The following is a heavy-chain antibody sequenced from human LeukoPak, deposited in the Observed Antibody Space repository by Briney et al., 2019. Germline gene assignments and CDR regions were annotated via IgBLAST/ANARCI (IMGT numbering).Heavy chain of an antibody. V-gene: IGHV3-23*01. Sequence: GGSLRLSCVASGFTFSGYGMTWVRQAPGKGLEWVSSLTVSGDNTYYADSVKGRFTISRDNSMKTLYLQMNSLTVGDAAVYYCAKNNDIIAVSGRPDYWGQGTLVAVSS. J-gene: IGHJ4*02. CDR2: LTVSGDNT. D-gene: IGHD6-13*01. CDR3: AKNNDIIAVSGRPDY. CDR1: GFTFSGYG.